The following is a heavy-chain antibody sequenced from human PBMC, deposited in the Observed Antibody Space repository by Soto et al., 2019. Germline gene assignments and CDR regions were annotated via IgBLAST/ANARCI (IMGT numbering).Heavy chain of an antibody. J-gene: IGHJ6*02. CDR3: ARTRGYHILYYYYGMDV. V-gene: IGHV4-59*01. CDR1: GGRMSSYY. CDR2: IYYSGST. Sequence: ETLSLTCTDAGGRMSSYYWCWIRQPPGKGLERIGYIYYSGSTNYNPSLKSRVTISVDTSKNQFSLKLSSVTAAYTAVYYCARTRGYHILYYYYGMDVWGQGTTVTVSS. D-gene: IGHD3-3*01.